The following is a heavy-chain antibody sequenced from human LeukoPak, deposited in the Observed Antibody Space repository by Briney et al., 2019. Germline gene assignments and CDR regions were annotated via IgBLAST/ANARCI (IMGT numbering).Heavy chain of an antibody. Sequence: ASVKVSCKASGYTFTGYYMHWVRQAPGQGLEWMGWINPNSGGTNYAQKFQGRVTMTRDTSISTAYMELSRLRSDDTAVYYCARDSYSLISSIAAAGTVDCWGQGTLVTVSS. CDR3: ARDSYSLISSIAAAGTVDC. J-gene: IGHJ4*02. CDR1: GYTFTGYY. CDR2: INPNSGGT. D-gene: IGHD6-13*01. V-gene: IGHV1-2*02.